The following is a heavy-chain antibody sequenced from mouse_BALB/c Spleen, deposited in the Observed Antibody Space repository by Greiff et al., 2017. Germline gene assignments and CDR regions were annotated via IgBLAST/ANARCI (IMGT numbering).Heavy chain of an antibody. D-gene: IGHD3-1*01. Sequence: EVQRVESGTVLARPGASVKMSCEASGYTFTSYWMHWVKQRPGQGLEWIGAIYPGNSDTSYNQKFKGKAKLTAVTSTSTAYMELSSLTNEDSAVYYCTRGGGYYYAMDYWGQGTSVTVSS. CDR3: TRGGGYYYAMDY. CDR1: GYTFTSYW. CDR2: IYPGNSDT. V-gene: IGHV1-5*01. J-gene: IGHJ4*01.